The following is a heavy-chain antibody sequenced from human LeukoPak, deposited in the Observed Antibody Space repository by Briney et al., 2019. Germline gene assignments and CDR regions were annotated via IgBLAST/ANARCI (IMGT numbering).Heavy chain of an antibody. Sequence: KASETLSLTCTVSGGSISSYYWSWIRQPPGKGLEWIGYIYYSGSTNYNPSLKSRVTISVGTSKNQFSLKLSSVTAADTAVYYCARDLGAAAGTPWFDPWGQGTLVTVSS. D-gene: IGHD6-13*01. CDR3: ARDLGAAAGTPWFDP. CDR1: GGSISSYY. CDR2: IYYSGST. J-gene: IGHJ5*02. V-gene: IGHV4-59*01.